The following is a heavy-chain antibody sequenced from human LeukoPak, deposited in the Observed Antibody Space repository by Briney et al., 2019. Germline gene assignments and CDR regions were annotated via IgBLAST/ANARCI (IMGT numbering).Heavy chain of an antibody. CDR1: GFTFDDYA. D-gene: IGHD2-15*01. J-gene: IGHJ5*02. V-gene: IGHV3-43*02. CDR2: ISGDGGST. Sequence: PGGSLRLSCAASGFTFDDYAMHLVRQAPGKGLEWVSLISGDGGSTYYADSVKGRFTISRDNSKNSLYLQMNSLRTEDTALYYCAKDLVAAIPAPPTWFDPWGQGTLVTASS. CDR3: AKDLVAAIPAPPTWFDP.